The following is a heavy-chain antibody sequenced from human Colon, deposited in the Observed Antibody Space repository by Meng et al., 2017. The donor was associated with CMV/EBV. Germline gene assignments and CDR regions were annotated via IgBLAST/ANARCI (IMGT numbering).Heavy chain of an antibody. V-gene: IGHV3-23*03. CDR1: GFTFSSYA. J-gene: IGHJ4*02. Sequence: SCAASGFTFSSYAMSWVRQAPGKGLEWVSAIYSGSTTSFYGDSVKGRFTISRDNSKNTLYLQMSSLRAEDTATYYCAKESSDFAVEDFWGQGTLVTVSS. CDR3: AKESSDFAVEDF. D-gene: IGHD6-19*01. CDR2: IYSGSTTS.